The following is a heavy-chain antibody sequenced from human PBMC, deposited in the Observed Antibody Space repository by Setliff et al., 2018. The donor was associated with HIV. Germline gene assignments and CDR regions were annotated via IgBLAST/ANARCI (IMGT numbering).Heavy chain of an antibody. V-gene: IGHV5-51*01. CDR3: ARQRGSSSTDASDV. J-gene: IGHJ3*01. D-gene: IGHD6-13*01. CDR2: IYPGDSDT. CDR1: GYRFSDYW. Sequence: GESLKISCKGSGYRFSDYWIDWVRQMPGKGLEWMGAIYPGDSDTRYSPSFEGQVTMSADKSINTAYLQWSSLKASDSAIYYCARQRGSSSTDASDVWGQGTMVTVSS.